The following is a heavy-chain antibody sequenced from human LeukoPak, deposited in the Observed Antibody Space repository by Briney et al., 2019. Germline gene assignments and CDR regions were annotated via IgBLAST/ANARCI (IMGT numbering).Heavy chain of an antibody. J-gene: IGHJ3*02. CDR1: GGSISSSSYY. V-gene: IGHV4-39*07. CDR3: ARFTIVGVVYAFDI. D-gene: IGHD3-3*01. Sequence: SETLSLTCTVSGGSISSSSYYWGWIRQPPGKGLEWLGSIYYSGSTYYNPSLKSRVTISVDTSKNQFSLKLSSVTAADTAVYYCARFTIVGVVYAFDIWGQGTMVTVSS. CDR2: IYYSGST.